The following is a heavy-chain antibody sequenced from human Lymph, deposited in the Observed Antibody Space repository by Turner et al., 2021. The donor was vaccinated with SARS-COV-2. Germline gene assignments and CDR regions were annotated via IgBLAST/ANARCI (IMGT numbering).Heavy chain of an antibody. J-gene: IGHJ4*02. D-gene: IGHD5-18*01. Sequence: QVQLVESGVCVVQPGLSLRLSCAASGFTFSSYGMHWFRQAPGKGLEWVAVRWYDGNKKYEADSGKGRFNISRDNSKNTLYLQMNSLRAEDTAVYYCARDLGFYSVGDDYWGQGTLVTVSS. CDR3: ARDLGFYSVGDDY. CDR1: GFTFSSYG. V-gene: IGHV3-33*01. CDR2: RWYDGNKK.